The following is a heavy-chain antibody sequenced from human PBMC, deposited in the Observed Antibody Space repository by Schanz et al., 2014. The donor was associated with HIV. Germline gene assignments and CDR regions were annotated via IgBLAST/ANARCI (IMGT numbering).Heavy chain of an antibody. D-gene: IGHD3-10*01. Sequence: EVQLVESGGGLIQPGGSLRLSCAASGFTVSSSHMSWVRQAPGKGLEWVSIIHSGGSTYYADSVKGRFTISRDNSKNTLYLQMNSLRAEDTAVYYCAKGSSLWSFYYGMDVWGQGTTVTVSS. J-gene: IGHJ6*02. CDR1: GFTVSSSH. CDR2: IHSGGST. V-gene: IGHV3-66*03. CDR3: AKGSSLWSFYYGMDV.